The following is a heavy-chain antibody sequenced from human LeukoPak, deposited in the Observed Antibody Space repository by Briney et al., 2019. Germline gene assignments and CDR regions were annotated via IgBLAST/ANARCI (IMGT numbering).Heavy chain of an antibody. J-gene: IGHJ6*02. CDR2: IHYSGST. CDR3: AGDTAMVYYYGMDV. CDR1: GGSISSGGYY. D-gene: IGHD5-18*01. V-gene: IGHV4-31*03. Sequence: SQTLSLTCTVSGGSISSGGYYWSWIRQHPGKGLEWIGYIHYSGSTYYNPSLKSRVTISVDTSKNQFSLKLRYVTAADTAVYYCAGDTAMVYYYGMDVWGQGTTVTVSS.